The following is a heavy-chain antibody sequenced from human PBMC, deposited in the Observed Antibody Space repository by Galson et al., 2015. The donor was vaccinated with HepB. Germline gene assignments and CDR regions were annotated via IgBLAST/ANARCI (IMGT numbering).Heavy chain of an antibody. CDR1: GSTFDDYG. CDR3: ARDYYDSSGYWTHFDY. D-gene: IGHD3-22*01. Sequence: LRLSCAASGSTFDDYGMSWVRQAPGKGLEWVSGISWNGGSTGYADSVKGRFTISRDNAKNSLYLQMNSLRAEDTALYYCARDYYDSSGYWTHFDYWGQGTLVTVSS. V-gene: IGHV3-20*04. J-gene: IGHJ4*02. CDR2: ISWNGGST.